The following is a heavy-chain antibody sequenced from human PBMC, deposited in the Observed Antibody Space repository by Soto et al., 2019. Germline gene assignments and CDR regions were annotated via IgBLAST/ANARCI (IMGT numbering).Heavy chain of an antibody. J-gene: IGHJ1*01. CDR2: ISSNGGTT. CDR3: VKDPGAVTGDEYFQH. CDR1: GFTFSSYA. D-gene: IGHD6-19*01. Sequence: XVSLLLSCSASGFTFSSYAMHGVRQAPGKGLEYASGISSNGGTTYYVDSVKGRFTISRDNSKNTLYLQMSSLRAEDTAVYYCVKDPGAVTGDEYFQHWGLGTLVTVSS. V-gene: IGHV3-64D*06.